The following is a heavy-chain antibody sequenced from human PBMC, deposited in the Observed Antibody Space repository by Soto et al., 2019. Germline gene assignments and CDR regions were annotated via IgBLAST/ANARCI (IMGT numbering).Heavy chain of an antibody. D-gene: IGHD6-19*01. CDR1: GDSISSGSY. CDR2: IYHGGTT. Sequence: SETLSLTCTVSGDSISSGSYLGWIRQPPGEGPEWIASIYHGGTTFYNPSLKSRISISVDTSKNQFSLRLTSVTAADTATYYCARVHVMVVAGSTFDYWGPGTLVIVSS. CDR3: ARVHVMVVAGSTFDY. V-gene: IGHV4-38-2*02. J-gene: IGHJ4*03.